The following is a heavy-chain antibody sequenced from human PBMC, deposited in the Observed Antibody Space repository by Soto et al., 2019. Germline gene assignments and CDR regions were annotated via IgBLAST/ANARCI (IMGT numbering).Heavy chain of an antibody. Sequence: QVQLVQSGAEVRKPGASVTVSCRSFGDSFKDYYIHWVRQAPGQGLEWMGWINPNSGVTKYAQKFKGWVSMTRDTSIRTVYMQLSRLRSDDTAVYYCARESGGATATLDYYYFYMDVWGTGTTVTVSS. CDR3: ARESGGATATLDYYYFYMDV. J-gene: IGHJ6*03. D-gene: IGHD5-12*01. CDR1: GDSFKDYY. V-gene: IGHV1-2*04. CDR2: INPNSGVT.